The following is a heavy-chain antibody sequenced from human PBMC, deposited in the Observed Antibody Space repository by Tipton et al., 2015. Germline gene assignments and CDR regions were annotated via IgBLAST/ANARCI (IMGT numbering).Heavy chain of an antibody. CDR3: ARDLSWYGDYGGYFDY. J-gene: IGHJ4*02. CDR2: VDYTRTT. D-gene: IGHD4-17*01. V-gene: IGHV4-59*01. CDR1: GGFISAYY. Sequence: LRLSCSVSGGFISAYYWSWIRQPPGKGLEWIGNVDYTRTTNYNASLRGRVTITIDTTNYQFSLKMISVTTADTAVYYCARDLSWYGDYGGYFDYWGQGTLVTVSS.